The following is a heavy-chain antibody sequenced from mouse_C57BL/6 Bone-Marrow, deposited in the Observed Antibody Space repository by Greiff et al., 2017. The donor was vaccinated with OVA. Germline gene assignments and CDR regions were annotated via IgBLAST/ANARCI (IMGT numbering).Heavy chain of an antibody. Sequence: VQLQQPGAELVMPGASVKLSCKASGYTFTSYWMHWVKQRPGQGLEWIGEIDPSDSYTNYNQKFKGKATLTVDTSSSTAYMQLSSLTSEDSAVYYCARRWYYWYFDVWGTGTTVTVSS. D-gene: IGHD1-1*02. CDR1: GYTFTSYW. CDR3: ARRWYYWYFDV. J-gene: IGHJ1*03. V-gene: IGHV1-69*01. CDR2: IDPSDSYT.